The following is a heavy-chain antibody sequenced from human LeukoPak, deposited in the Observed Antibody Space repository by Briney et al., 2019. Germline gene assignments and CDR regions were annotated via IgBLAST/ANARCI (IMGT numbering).Heavy chain of an antibody. CDR1: GYTFTSYD. J-gene: IGHJ6*03. CDR2: MNPNSGNT. Sequence: ASVKVSCKASGYTFTSYDMNWVRQATGQGLEWLGWMNPNSGNTGYAQNFQGRVTMTMNTSITTAYMELSRLRSEDTAVYYCARARSCTTESYYYMDVWGKGTTVTVSS. V-gene: IGHV1-8*01. CDR3: ARARSCTTESYYYMDV. D-gene: IGHD2/OR15-2a*01.